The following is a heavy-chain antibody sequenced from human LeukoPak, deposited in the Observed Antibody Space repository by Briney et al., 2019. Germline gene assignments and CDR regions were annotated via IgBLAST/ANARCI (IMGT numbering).Heavy chain of an antibody. V-gene: IGHV3-30-3*01. D-gene: IGHD3-16*01. J-gene: IGHJ4*02. CDR3: ARDDFTLGTYYFDY. Sequence: GGSLRLSCAASGFTFSSYAMHWVRQAPGKGLEWVAVISYDGSNKYYADSVKGRFTISRDNSKNTLYLQMNSLRAEDTAVYYCARDDFTLGTYYFDYWGQGTLVTVSS. CDR2: ISYDGSNK. CDR1: GFTFSSYA.